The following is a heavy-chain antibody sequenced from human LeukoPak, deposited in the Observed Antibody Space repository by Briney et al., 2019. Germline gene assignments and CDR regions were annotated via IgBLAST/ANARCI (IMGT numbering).Heavy chain of an antibody. D-gene: IGHD3-22*01. J-gene: IGHJ4*02. CDR3: ARQGYYYDSSGYS. CDR2: IYYSGST. Sequence: SETLSLTCTVSGGSISSYYWGWIRQPPGKGLEWIGSIYYSGSTYYNPSLKSRVTISVDTSKNQFSLKLSSVTAADTAVYYCARQGYYYDSSGYSWGQGTLVTVSS. V-gene: IGHV4-39*01. CDR1: GGSISSYY.